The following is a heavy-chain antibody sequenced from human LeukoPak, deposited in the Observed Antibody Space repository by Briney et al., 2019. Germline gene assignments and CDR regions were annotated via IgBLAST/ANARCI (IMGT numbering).Heavy chain of an antibody. CDR2: IIPIFGTA. Sequence: EASVKVSCKTFGGGFSSFAITWVRQAPGQGLEWMGGIIPIFGTANYAQKFQGRVTITADESTSTAYMELSSLRSEDTAVYYCASGIQLGRGYWGQGTLVTVSS. CDR3: ASGIQLGRGY. D-gene: IGHD5-18*01. J-gene: IGHJ4*02. V-gene: IGHV1-69*13. CDR1: GGGFSSFA.